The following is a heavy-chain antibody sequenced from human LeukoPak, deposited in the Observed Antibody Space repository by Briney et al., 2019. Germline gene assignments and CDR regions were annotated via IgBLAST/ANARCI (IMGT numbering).Heavy chain of an antibody. J-gene: IGHJ4*02. V-gene: IGHV3-21*01. D-gene: IGHD3-9*01. CDR2: ISSSSSYI. Sequence: GGSLRLSCAASGFTFSNYEMNWVRQAPGKGLEWVSSISSSSSYIYYADSVKGRFTISRDNAKNSLYLQMNSLRAEDTAMYYCARATTYDILTGYFDYWGQGTLVTVSS. CDR1: GFTFSNYE. CDR3: ARATTYDILTGYFDY.